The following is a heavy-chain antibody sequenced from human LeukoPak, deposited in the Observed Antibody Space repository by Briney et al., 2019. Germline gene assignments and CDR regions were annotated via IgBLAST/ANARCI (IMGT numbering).Heavy chain of an antibody. D-gene: IGHD3-10*01. CDR3: ARAHATMVRGVIIPGYFDY. V-gene: IGHV4-59*01. Sequence: SGTLSLTCAVYGGSFSGYYWSWIRQPPGKGLEWIGYIYYSGSTNYNPSLKSRVTISVDTSKNQFSLKLSSVTAADTAVYYCARAHATMVRGVIIPGYFDYWGQGNPGHRLL. CDR1: GGSFSGYY. J-gene: IGHJ4*02. CDR2: IYYSGST.